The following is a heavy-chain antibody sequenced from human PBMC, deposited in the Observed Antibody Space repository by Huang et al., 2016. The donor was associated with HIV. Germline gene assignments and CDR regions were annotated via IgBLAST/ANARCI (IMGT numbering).Heavy chain of an antibody. Sequence: QVQLQQWGAELLKPSETLSLTCAVSGGSFSGHYWTWIRQPPGRGLEWIGEISDSGSTNYNPSLKSGGTIAGDTSQSQFSLKVNSVTAADTAIYYCARMFKYDSGGYWGNDAFDIWGQGTMVTVSS. CDR3: ARMFKYDSGGYWGNDAFDI. V-gene: IGHV4-34*02. J-gene: IGHJ3*02. D-gene: IGHD3-22*01. CDR2: ISDSGST. CDR1: GGSFSGHY.